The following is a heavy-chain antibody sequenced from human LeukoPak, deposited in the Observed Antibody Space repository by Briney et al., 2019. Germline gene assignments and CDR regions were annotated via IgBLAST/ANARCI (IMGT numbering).Heavy chain of an antibody. V-gene: IGHV4-34*01. D-gene: IGHD3-16*02. J-gene: IGHJ4*02. CDR2: INHSGST. Sequence: SETLSLTCAVYGGSFSGYYWSWIRQPPGKGLEWIGEINHSGSTNYNPSLKSRVTISVDTSKNQFSLKLSSVTAADTAVYYCARGQVVQDYWGQRTLVTVSS. CDR1: GGSFSGYY. CDR3: ARGQVVQDY.